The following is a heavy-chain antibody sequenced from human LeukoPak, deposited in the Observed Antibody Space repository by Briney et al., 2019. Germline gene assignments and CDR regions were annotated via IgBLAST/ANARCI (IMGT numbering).Heavy chain of an antibody. V-gene: IGHV5-51*01. J-gene: IGHJ4*02. CDR1: GYLFTTYW. D-gene: IGHD5-12*01. CDR2: MYPADSST. Sequence: GESLQISFKASGYLFTTYWICCGRQAPGKGVGWVLIMYPADSSTEHSPSSQGPFTISVDKSHNTAYLQWSRLKASDTATYYCARHPKSGYTGYESDYWGQGTLVIVSS. CDR3: ARHPKSGYTGYESDY.